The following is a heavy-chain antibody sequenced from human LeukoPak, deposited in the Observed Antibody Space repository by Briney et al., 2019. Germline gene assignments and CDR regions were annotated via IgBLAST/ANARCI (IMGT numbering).Heavy chain of an antibody. Sequence: SETLSLTCTVSGGSISSSSYYWGWIRQPPGKGLEWIGSIYYSGSTYYNPSLKSRVTISVDTSKNQFSLKLSSVTAADTAVYYCARADYYGSGMNVWGKGTTVTVSS. CDR2: IYYSGST. CDR3: ARADYYGSGMNV. J-gene: IGHJ6*04. V-gene: IGHV4-39*01. D-gene: IGHD3-10*01. CDR1: GGSISSSSYY.